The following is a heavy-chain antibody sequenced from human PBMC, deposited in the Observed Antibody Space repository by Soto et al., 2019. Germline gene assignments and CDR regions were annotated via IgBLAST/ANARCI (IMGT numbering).Heavy chain of an antibody. CDR2: IYYSGST. D-gene: IGHD3-3*01. J-gene: IGHJ4*02. V-gene: IGHV4-59*01. CDR1: GGSISTYY. Sequence: QVQLQESGPGLVKPSETLSLTCTVSGGSISTYYWSWIRQPPGKGLEWIGYIYYSGSTNYNPSLKSRVTISADTSKNQFSLKLSSVSAADTAVYYCARDGSRYDFWSGPYYFDYWGQGTLVTVSS. CDR3: ARDGSRYDFWSGPYYFDY.